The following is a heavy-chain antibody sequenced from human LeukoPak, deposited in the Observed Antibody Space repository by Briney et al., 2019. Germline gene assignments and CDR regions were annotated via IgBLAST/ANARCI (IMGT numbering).Heavy chain of an antibody. J-gene: IGHJ4*02. D-gene: IGHD5-12*01. CDR3: ARDSTDSGDY. CDR2: INPSGGST. Sequence: ASVKVSCKASGYTFTGYYMRWVRQAPGQGLEWMGIINPSGGSTSYAQKFQGRVTMTRDMSTSTVYMELSSLRSEDTAVYYCARDSTDSGDYWGQGTLVTVSS. V-gene: IGHV1-46*01. CDR1: GYTFTGYY.